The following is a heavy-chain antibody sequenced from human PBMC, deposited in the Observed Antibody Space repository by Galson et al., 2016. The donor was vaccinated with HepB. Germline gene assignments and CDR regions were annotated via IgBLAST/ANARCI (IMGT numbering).Heavy chain of an antibody. V-gene: IGHV3-7*01. CDR3: ATYCSGTTCYYSYFDY. J-gene: IGHJ4*02. Sequence: SLRLSCAASGFTFNTYWMSWVRQAPGKGLEWVANIKPDGSEVYYVDSVKGRFTISRDNAKNSLYLQMNSLRAEDTAVYYCATYCSGTTCYYSYFDYWGQGTLFTVSS. CDR2: IKPDGSEV. D-gene: IGHD2-2*01. CDR1: GFTFNTYW.